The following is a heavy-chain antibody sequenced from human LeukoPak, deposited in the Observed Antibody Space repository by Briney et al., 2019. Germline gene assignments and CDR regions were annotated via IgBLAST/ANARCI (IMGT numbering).Heavy chain of an antibody. J-gene: IGHJ6*02. CDR2: IYYSGST. CDR3: ARDRYYDILTGYYYYYYGMDV. V-gene: IGHV4-59*01. Sequence: SETLSLTCTVSGCSISSYYWSWIRQPPGKGLEWIGYIYYSGSTNYNPSLKRRVTISVDTSKNQFSLKLSSVTAADTAVYYCARDRYYDILTGYYYYYYGMDVWGQGTTVIVSS. CDR1: GCSISSYY. D-gene: IGHD3-9*01.